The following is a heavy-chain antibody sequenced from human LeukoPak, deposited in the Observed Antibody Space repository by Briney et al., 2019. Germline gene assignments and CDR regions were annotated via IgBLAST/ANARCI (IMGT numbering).Heavy chain of an antibody. V-gene: IGHV4-4*07. CDR3: ARDMGGGYRIHYYYYGMDV. J-gene: IGHJ6*02. CDR1: GGSISSYY. D-gene: IGHD1-26*01. CDR2: IYTSGST. Sequence: PSETLSLTCTVSGGSISSYYWSWIRQPAGKGLEWIGRIYTSGSTNYNPSLKSRVTMSADTSKNQFSLKLSSVTAADTAVYYCARDMGGGYRIHYYYYGMDVWGQGTTVTVSS.